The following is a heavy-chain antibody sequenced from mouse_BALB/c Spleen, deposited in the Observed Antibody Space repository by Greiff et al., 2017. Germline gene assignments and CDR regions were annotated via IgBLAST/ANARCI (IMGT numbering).Heavy chain of an antibody. J-gene: IGHJ3*01. Sequence: EVMLVESGPSLVKPSQTLSLTCSVTGDSITSGYWNWIRKFPGNKLEYMGYISYSGSTYYNPSLKSRISITRDTSKNQYYLQLNSVTTEDTATYYCARRIGERFAYWGQGTLVTVSA. CDR3: ARRIGERFAY. V-gene: IGHV3-8*02. CDR1: GDSITSGY. CDR2: ISYSGST.